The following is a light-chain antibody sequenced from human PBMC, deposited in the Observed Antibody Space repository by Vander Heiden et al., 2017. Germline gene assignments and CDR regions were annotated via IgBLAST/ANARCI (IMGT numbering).Light chain of an antibody. Sequence: MTQSPSSLSASVGDRVTITCRASQRISSYLNWYQQKPGKAPKLLIYAASSLQSGVPSRFSGSGSGTDFTLTISRLQPEDFATYYCQQSDSTPWTFGQGTKVEIK. CDR3: QQSDSTPWT. CDR2: AAS. J-gene: IGKJ1*01. CDR1: QRISSY. V-gene: IGKV1-39*01.